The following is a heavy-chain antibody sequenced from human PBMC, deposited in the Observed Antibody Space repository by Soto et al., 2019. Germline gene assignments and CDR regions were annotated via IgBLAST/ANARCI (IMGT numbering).Heavy chain of an antibody. CDR2: INHSGST. CDR3: ARGVVPAARHWFDP. Sequence: SETLSLTCAVYGGSFSGYYWSWIRQPPGKGLEWIGEINHSGSTNYNPSLKSRVTISVDTSKNQFSLKLSSVTAADTAVYYCARGVVPAARHWFDPWGQGTLVTVSS. V-gene: IGHV4-34*01. J-gene: IGHJ5*02. CDR1: GGSFSGYY. D-gene: IGHD2-2*01.